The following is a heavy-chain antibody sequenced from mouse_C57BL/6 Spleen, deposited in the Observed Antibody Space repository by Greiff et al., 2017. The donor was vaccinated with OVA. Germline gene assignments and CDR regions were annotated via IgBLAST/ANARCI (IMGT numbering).Heavy chain of an antibody. Sequence: VQLQQSGAELVKPGASVKLSCTASGFNIKDYYMHWVKQRTEQGLEWIGRIDPEDGETKYAPKFKGKATITADTSSNTAYLQLSSLTSEDTAVYYCAFAYYSNYVGYAMDYWGQGTSVTVSS. CDR1: GFNIKDYY. D-gene: IGHD2-5*01. CDR2: IDPEDGET. V-gene: IGHV14-2*01. CDR3: AFAYYSNYVGYAMDY. J-gene: IGHJ4*01.